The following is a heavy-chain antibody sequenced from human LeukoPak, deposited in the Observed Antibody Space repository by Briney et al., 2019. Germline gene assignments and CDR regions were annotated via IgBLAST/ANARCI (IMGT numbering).Heavy chain of an antibody. J-gene: IGHJ6*03. CDR3: ARDDRPYYDFWSGYSGDCYMDV. V-gene: IGHV4-59*01. Sequence: SETLSLTCTVSGGSISSYYWSWIRQPPGKGLEWIGYIYYSGSTNYNPSLKSRVTISVDTSKNQFSLKLSSVTAADTAVYYCARDDRPYYDFWSGYSGDCYMDVWGKGTTVTVSS. CDR1: GGSISSYY. D-gene: IGHD3-3*01. CDR2: IYYSGST.